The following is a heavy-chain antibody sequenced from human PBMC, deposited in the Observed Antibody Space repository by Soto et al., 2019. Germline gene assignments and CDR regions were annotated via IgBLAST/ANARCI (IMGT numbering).Heavy chain of an antibody. Sequence: QVQLVQSGAEVKKPGSSVKVSCKASGGTFSSYAISWVRQAPGQGLEWMGGIIPIFGTANYAQKFQGRVTITADKSTSTAYMDLSSLRSEDTAVYYCARDLGHDYVWGSYRPNWFDPWGQGTLVTVSS. V-gene: IGHV1-69*06. CDR1: GGTFSSYA. D-gene: IGHD3-16*02. CDR3: ARDLGHDYVWGSYRPNWFDP. J-gene: IGHJ5*02. CDR2: IIPIFGTA.